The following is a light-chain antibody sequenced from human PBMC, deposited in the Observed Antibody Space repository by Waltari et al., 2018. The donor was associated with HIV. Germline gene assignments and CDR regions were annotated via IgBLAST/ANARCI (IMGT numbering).Light chain of an antibody. J-gene: IGLJ3*02. Sequence: QSALTQPASVSGSPGQSISISCSGTSSDVGASDYVSWYHQHPGEAPTLILYEVKKRPSGISNRFSGTKSGNTASLTISELQVEDEAHYYCASYSASGTLVLFGGGTRLTVL. V-gene: IGLV2-14*01. CDR3: ASYSASGTLVL. CDR2: EVK. CDR1: SSDVGASDY.